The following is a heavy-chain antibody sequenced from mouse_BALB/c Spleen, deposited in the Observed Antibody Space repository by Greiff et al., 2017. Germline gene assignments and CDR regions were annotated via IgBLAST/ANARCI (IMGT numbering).Heavy chain of an antibody. CDR1: GFNIKDTY. J-gene: IGHJ4*01. V-gene: IGHV14-3*02. CDR2: IDPANGNT. CDR3: ARSGGNYRYAMDY. D-gene: IGHD2-1*01. Sequence: EVMLVESGAELVKPGASVKLSCTASGFNIKDTYMHWVKQRPEQGLEWIGRIDPANGNTKYDPKFQGKATITADTSSNTAYLQLSSLTSEDTAVYYCARSGGNYRYAMDYWGQGTSVTVSS.